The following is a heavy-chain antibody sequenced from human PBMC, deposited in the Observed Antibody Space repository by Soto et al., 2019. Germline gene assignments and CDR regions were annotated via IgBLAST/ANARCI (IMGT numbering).Heavy chain of an antibody. CDR3: ARSIGWYDYGDNFDY. J-gene: IGHJ4*02. Sequence: ASVKVSCKASGYTFTSYGISWVRQAPGQGLEWMGWISAYNGNTNYAQKLQGRVTMTTDTSTSTAYMELRSLRSDDTAVYYCARSIGWYDYGDNFDYWGQGTLVTVSS. CDR2: ISAYNGNT. V-gene: IGHV1-18*04. CDR1: GYTFTSYG. D-gene: IGHD4-17*01.